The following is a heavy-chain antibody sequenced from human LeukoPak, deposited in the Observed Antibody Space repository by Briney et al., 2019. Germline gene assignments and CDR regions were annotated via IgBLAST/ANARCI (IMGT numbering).Heavy chain of an antibody. CDR2: INHSGST. CDR3: ASRQNWGPGAFDI. D-gene: IGHD7-27*01. CDR1: GGSFSGYY. V-gene: IGHV4-34*01. J-gene: IGHJ3*02. Sequence: SETLSLTCAVYGGSFSGYYWSWIRQPPGKGLEWIGEINHSGSTNYNPSLKSRVTISVDTSKNQFSLKLSSVTAADTAVYYCASRQNWGPGAFDIWGQGTMVTVSS.